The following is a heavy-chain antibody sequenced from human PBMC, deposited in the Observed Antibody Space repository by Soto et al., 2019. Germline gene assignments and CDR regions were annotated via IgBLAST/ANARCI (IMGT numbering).Heavy chain of an antibody. CDR1: GFTFSSYS. V-gene: IGHV3-21*01. CDR2: ISSSSSYI. CDR3: ASRPPNYYDSSGYPPPFDY. Sequence: GGSLRLSCAASGFTFSSYSMNWVRQAPGKGLEWVSSISSSSSYIYYADSVKGRFTISRDNAKNSLYLQMNSLRAEDTAVYYCASRPPNYYDSSGYPPPFDYWGQGTMVTVSS. J-gene: IGHJ4*02. D-gene: IGHD3-22*01.